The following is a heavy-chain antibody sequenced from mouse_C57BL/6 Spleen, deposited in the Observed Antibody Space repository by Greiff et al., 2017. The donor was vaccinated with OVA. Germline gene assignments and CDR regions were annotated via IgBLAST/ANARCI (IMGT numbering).Heavy chain of an antibody. CDR2: ISSGSSTI. CDR1: GFTFSDYG. Sequence: DVMLVESGGGLVKPGGSLKLSCAASGFTFSDYGMHWVRQAPEKGLEWVAYISSGSSTIYYADTVKGRFTISRDNAKNTLFLQMTSLRSEDTAMYYCATTTVVARQYFDVWGTGTTVTVSS. J-gene: IGHJ1*03. V-gene: IGHV5-17*01. D-gene: IGHD1-1*01. CDR3: ATTTVVARQYFDV.